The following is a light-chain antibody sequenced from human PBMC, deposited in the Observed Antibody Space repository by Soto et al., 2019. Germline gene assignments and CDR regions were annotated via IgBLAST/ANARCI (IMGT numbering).Light chain of an antibody. CDR2: DAS. CDR1: QDISNY. J-gene: IGKJ4*01. V-gene: IGKV1-33*01. CDR3: QQYDNLPLT. Sequence: DIQMTQSPSSLSASVGDRVTITCQASQDISNYLNWYQQKPGKAPKLLIYDASNLETGVPSRFSGSGSGKDFTFTISSLQPEDIATYYCQQYDNLPLTFGGGTTVEIK.